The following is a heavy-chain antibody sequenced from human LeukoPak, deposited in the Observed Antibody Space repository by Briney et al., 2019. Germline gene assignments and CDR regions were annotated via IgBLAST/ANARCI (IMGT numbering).Heavy chain of an antibody. V-gene: IGHV3-23*01. Sequence: GGSLRLSCAASGFTFATYGMSWVRQAPGKGLEWVSVAGDSAATTHYADSVKGRFFISRDNSKNTVHLQMNNLRAEDTAVYYCAKDSFTVVRGVGSDDGFAAWGQGTMVIVSS. CDR2: AGDSAATT. J-gene: IGHJ3*01. CDR3: AKDSFTVVRGVGSDDGFAA. D-gene: IGHD3-10*01. CDR1: GFTFATYG.